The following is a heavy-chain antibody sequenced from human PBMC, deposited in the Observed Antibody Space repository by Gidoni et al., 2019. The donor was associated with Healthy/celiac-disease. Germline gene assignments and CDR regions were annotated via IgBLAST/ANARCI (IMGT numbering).Heavy chain of an antibody. CDR2: ISYDGSNK. V-gene: IGHV3-30-3*01. CDR1: GFTFSSYA. Sequence: QVQLVESGGGVVQPGRSLSLSCAASGFTFSSYAMHWVRQAPGKGLEWVAVISYDGSNKYYADSVKGRFTISRDNSKNTLYLQMNSLRAEDTAVYYCARAASHQDIVATTADAFDIWGQGTMVTVSS. J-gene: IGHJ3*02. D-gene: IGHD5-12*01. CDR3: ARAASHQDIVATTADAFDI.